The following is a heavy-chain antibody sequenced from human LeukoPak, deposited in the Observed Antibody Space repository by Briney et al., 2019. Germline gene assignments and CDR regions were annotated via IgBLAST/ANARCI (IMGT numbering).Heavy chain of an antibody. CDR3: TTDRLGGILWFGELGLV. CDR1: GFTFSSYD. Sequence: GGSLRLSCEASGFTFSSYDMNWVRQAPGKGLEWVSVISGSGGSTDYADSVKGRFSISRDNSKNTLYLQMNSLKTEDTAVYYCTTDRLGGILWFGELGLVGGQGTLVTVSS. V-gene: IGHV3-23*01. D-gene: IGHD3-10*01. CDR2: ISGSGGST. J-gene: IGHJ4*02.